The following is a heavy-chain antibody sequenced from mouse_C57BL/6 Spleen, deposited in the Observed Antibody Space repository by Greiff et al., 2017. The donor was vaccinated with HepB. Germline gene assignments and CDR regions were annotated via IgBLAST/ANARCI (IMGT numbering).Heavy chain of an antibody. J-gene: IGHJ3*01. CDR2: IYPRSGNT. CDR3: ARGTDYYGSSFAY. D-gene: IGHD1-1*01. CDR1: GYTFTSYG. Sequence: VQLKQSGAELARPGASVKLSCKASGYTFTSYGISWVKQRTGQGLEWIGEIYPRSGNTYYNEKFKGKATLTADKSSSTAYMELRSLTSEDSAVYFCARGTDYYGSSFAYWGQGTLVTVSA. V-gene: IGHV1-81*01.